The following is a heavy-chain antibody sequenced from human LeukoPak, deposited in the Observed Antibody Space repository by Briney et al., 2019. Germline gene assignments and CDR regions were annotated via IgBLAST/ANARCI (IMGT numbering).Heavy chain of an antibody. CDR2: INPNSGGP. CDR3: ARVYGSGSYYLY. Sequence: ASVKVSCKASGYTFTGYYMHWVRQAPGQGLEWMGWINPNSGGPNYAQKFQGRVTMTRDTSISTAYVELSRLRSDDTAVYYCARVYGSGSYYLYWGQGTLVTVSS. J-gene: IGHJ4*02. CDR1: GYTFTGYY. V-gene: IGHV1-2*02. D-gene: IGHD3-10*01.